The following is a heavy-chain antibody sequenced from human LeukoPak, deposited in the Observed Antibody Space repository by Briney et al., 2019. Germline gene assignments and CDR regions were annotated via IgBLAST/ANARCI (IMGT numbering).Heavy chain of an antibody. CDR3: ARLYTRGAAAGTDYFDY. CDR2: IYPGDSDT. J-gene: IGHJ4*02. V-gene: IGHV5-51*01. D-gene: IGHD6-13*01. CDR1: GYIFTSYW. Sequence: GESLQISCKSSGYIFTSYWIGWVRQMPGKGLEWMGIIYPGDSDTRYSPSFQGQVTISADKSISTAYLQWSSLKASDTAMYYCARLYTRGAAAGTDYFDYWGQGTLVTVSS.